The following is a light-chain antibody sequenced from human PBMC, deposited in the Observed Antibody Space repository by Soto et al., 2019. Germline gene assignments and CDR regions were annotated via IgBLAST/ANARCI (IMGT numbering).Light chain of an antibody. J-gene: IGKJ5*01. Sequence: ETVLTQSPGTLSLSPGERATLSCRASQSVSSTYFSWYQQKPGQAPRLLIFGASSRATGIPDRFSGSGSGTDLTLTITRLEPEDFAVYYCQQCGGSPPITFGQGTRLEIK. CDR1: QSVSSTY. V-gene: IGKV3-20*01. CDR3: QQCGGSPPIT. CDR2: GAS.